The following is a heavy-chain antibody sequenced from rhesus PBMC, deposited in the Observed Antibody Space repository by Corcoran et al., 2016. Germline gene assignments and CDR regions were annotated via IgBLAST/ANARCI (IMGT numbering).Heavy chain of an antibody. CDR1: GGSISSGYG. Sequence: QVQLQESGPGVVKPSETLSLTCAVSGGSISSGYGWRWIRQPPGKGLEWIGYIGCSSGSTNYNPSLKSRVTISKDTSKNQFSLKLSSVTAADTAVYYCARDLGVGATRSHAFDFWGQGLRVTVSS. CDR3: ARDLGVGATRSHAFDF. D-gene: IGHD1-44*02. V-gene: IGHV4-127*01. J-gene: IGHJ3*01. CDR2: IGCSSGST.